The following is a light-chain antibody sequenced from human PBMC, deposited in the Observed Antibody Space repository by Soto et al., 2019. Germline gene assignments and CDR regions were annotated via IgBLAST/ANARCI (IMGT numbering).Light chain of an antibody. Sequence: VMTQSPATLSVSPGERAALSCRASQSVSTNLAWYQQKPGQPPRLLIYFASTRATAVPARFTAGGSGTEFTLTISSLQSDDLAVYYCQQYVHWPPGTFGQGTTVDIK. CDR3: QQYVHWPPGT. CDR2: FAS. CDR1: QSVSTN. V-gene: IGKV3-15*01. J-gene: IGKJ1*01.